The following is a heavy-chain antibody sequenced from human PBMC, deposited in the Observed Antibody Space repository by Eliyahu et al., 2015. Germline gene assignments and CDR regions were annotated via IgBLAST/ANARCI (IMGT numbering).Heavy chain of an antibody. CDR1: GFPFSGXA. D-gene: IGHD6-19*01. CDR2: IRSKVNDYAT. Sequence: EVQLVESXGGLVQPGGSLXLSCXASGFPFSGXAXHWVRQAPGKGLEXVGRIRSKVNDYATAYAASVKGRFTISRDDSKNTAYLQMNSLKTDDTAVYYCTGTSGWYRGDYWGQGTLVTVSS. CDR3: TGTSGWYRGDY. J-gene: IGHJ4*02. V-gene: IGHV3-73*02.